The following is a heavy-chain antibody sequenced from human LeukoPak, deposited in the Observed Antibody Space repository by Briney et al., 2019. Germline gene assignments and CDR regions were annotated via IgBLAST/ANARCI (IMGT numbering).Heavy chain of an antibody. J-gene: IGHJ4*02. V-gene: IGHV4-34*12. CDR2: IFHSGSV. Sequence: SETLSLTCAVYGGSFSGYYWSWIRQPPGKGPEWIGSIFHSGSVYYNPSLQSRVTISVDTSTNRFSLKLTSVTAADTALYYCARVVASTSIDSWGQGTLVTISS. CDR1: GGSFSGYY. CDR3: ARVVASTSIDS. D-gene: IGHD2-15*01.